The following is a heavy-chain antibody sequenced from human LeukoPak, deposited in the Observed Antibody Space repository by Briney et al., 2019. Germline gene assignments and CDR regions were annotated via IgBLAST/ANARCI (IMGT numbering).Heavy chain of an antibody. J-gene: IGHJ3*02. Sequence: GESLKISCKASGYSFTTFWIAWVRQMPGKGLEWIGIINPGDSDTRYSPSFQGQVTISADKSISTAYLQWSSLKASDTAMYYCARTNYDFWSGYYKDAFDIWGQGTMVTVSS. CDR1: GYSFTTFW. CDR3: ARTNYDFWSGYYKDAFDI. D-gene: IGHD3-3*01. CDR2: INPGDSDT. V-gene: IGHV5-51*01.